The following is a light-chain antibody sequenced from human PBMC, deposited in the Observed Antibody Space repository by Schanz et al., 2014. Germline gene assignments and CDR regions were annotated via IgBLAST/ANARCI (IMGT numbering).Light chain of an antibody. CDR3: QQRSNWPRAT. J-gene: IGKJ2*01. Sequence: EIVMTQSPATLSVSPGERATLSCRASQSVSSNLAWYQQKPGQAPRLLIYDASNRATGIPARFSGSGSGTDFTLTSSSLEPEDFAVYYCQQRSNWPRATFGQGTKLEIK. V-gene: IGKV3-11*01. CDR1: QSVSSN. CDR2: DAS.